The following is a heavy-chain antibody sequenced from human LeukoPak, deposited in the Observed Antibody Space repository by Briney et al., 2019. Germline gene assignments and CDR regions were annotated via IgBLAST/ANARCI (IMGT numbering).Heavy chain of an antibody. D-gene: IGHD4-17*01. CDR2: ISHDGSNK. Sequence: GGSLRLYCAASGFTFSSYGMQWVRQAPGKGLEWVAVISHDGSNKYYADSVKGRFTISRDNSKNTLYLQMNSLRAEDTAVYYCAKGDYGDYLTPIDYWGQGTLVTVSS. CDR3: AKGDYGDYLTPIDY. V-gene: IGHV3-30*18. CDR1: GFTFSSYG. J-gene: IGHJ4*02.